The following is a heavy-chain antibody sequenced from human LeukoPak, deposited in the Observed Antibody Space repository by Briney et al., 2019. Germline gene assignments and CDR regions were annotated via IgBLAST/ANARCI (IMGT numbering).Heavy chain of an antibody. D-gene: IGHD3-22*01. CDR1: GFTFSSYS. V-gene: IGHV3-21*01. J-gene: IGHJ6*03. CDR3: ARDSNVYDSRGYYNYYYYMDV. Sequence: GGSLRLSCAASGFTFSSYSMNWVRQAPGKGLEWVSSISSSSSYIYYADSVKGRFTISRDNAKNSLYLQMNSLRAEDTAVYYCARDSNVYDSRGYYNYYYYMDVWGKGTTVTVSS. CDR2: ISSSSSYI.